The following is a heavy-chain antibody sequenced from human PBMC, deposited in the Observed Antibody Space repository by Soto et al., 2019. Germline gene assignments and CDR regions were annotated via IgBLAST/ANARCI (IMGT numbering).Heavy chain of an antibody. CDR3: PRDVVTMVRDEGFDP. Sequence: QVQLVQSGAEVKKPGSSVKVSCKASGGTFSSYAISWVRQAPGQGLEWMGGIIPIFGTANYAQKFQGRVTIPAPESTATAYRGRSRLRADHTAGYYGPRDVVTMVRDEGFDPWGQGALVTVSS. D-gene: IGHD3-10*01. J-gene: IGHJ5*02. CDR2: IIPIFGTA. CDR1: GGTFSSYA. V-gene: IGHV1-69*12.